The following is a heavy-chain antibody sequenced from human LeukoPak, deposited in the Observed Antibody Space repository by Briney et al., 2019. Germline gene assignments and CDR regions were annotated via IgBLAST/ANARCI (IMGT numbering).Heavy chain of an antibody. CDR1: GYSISSGYY. J-gene: IGHJ5*02. V-gene: IGHV4-38-2*02. CDR3: ARVDCSSTSCRHNWFDP. Sequence: SETLSLTCTVSGYSISSGYYWGWIRQPPGEGLEWIGSIYHSGSTYYNPSLKSRVTISVDTSKNQFSLKLSSVTAADTAVYYCARVDCSSTSCRHNWFDPWGQGTLVTVSS. D-gene: IGHD2-2*01. CDR2: IYHSGST.